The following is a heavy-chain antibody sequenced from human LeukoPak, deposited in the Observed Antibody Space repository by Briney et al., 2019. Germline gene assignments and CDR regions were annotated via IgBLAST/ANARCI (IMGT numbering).Heavy chain of an antibody. J-gene: IGHJ5*02. Sequence: SETLSLTCTVSGGSISSYYWSWIRQPPGKGLEWIGYIYYSGSTNYNPSLKSRVTISVDTSKNQFSLKLSSVTAADTAVYYCARAPGEVGWFDPWGQGTLVTVSS. D-gene: IGHD4-17*01. CDR3: ARAPGEVGWFDP. V-gene: IGHV4-59*01. CDR1: GGSISSYY. CDR2: IYYSGST.